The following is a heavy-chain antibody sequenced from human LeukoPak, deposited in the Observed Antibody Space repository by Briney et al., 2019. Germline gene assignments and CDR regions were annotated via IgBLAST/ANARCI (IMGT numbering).Heavy chain of an antibody. CDR2: INDDGSSP. D-gene: IGHD1-26*01. Sequence: GGSLGLSCAASRFTFSSYWIHWVRQAPGKGLVWVSRINDDGSSPIYADSVKGRFTISRDNAKNTLYLQMNSLRAEDTAVYYCARQLLYGLDVWGQGTTVTVSS. V-gene: IGHV3-74*01. CDR3: ARQLLYGLDV. J-gene: IGHJ6*02. CDR1: RFTFSSYW.